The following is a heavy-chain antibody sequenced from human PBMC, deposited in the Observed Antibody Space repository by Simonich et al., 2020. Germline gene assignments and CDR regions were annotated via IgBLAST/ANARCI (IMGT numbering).Heavy chain of an antibody. J-gene: IGHJ6*02. CDR1: GFTFSSYE. CDR3: ARDFRLQLVEIGTYYYYGMDV. D-gene: IGHD6-6*01. V-gene: IGHV3-48*03. CDR2: ISSSGSTI. Sequence: EVQLVESGGGLVQPGGSLRLSCAASGFTFSSYEMNWVRQAPGKGLEWVSYISSSGSTIYYADSVKGRFTISRDNAKNSLYLQMNSLRAENTAVYYCARDFRLQLVEIGTYYYYGMDVWGQGTTVTVS.